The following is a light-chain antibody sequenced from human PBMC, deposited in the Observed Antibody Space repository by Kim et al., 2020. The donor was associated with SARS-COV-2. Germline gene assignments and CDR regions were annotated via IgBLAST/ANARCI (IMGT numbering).Light chain of an antibody. Sequence: GQRVTIYFSGSSSNIGSNYVYWYQQLPGTAPKLLIDRNNQRPSGIPDRFSGSKSGTSASLAISGLRSEDEADYYCAAWDDSLSGVVFGGGTQLTVL. CDR3: AAWDDSLSGVV. CDR2: RNN. J-gene: IGLJ2*01. V-gene: IGLV1-47*01. CDR1: SSNIGSNY.